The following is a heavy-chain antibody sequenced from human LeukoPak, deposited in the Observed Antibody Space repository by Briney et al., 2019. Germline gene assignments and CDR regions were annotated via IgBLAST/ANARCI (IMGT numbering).Heavy chain of an antibody. CDR3: ARAGRHYDFWSGYYQNWFDP. V-gene: IGHV4-34*01. D-gene: IGHD3-3*01. CDR1: GGSFSGYY. CDR2: INHSGST. J-gene: IGHJ5*02. Sequence: SETLSLTCAVYGGSFSGYYWSWIRQPPGKGLEWIGEINHSGSTNYNPSLKSRVTISVDTSENQFSLKLSSVTAADTAVYYCARAGRHYDFWSGYYQNWFDPWGQGTLVTVSS.